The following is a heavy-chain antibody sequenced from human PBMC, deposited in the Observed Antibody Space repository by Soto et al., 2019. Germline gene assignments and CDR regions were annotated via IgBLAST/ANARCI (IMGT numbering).Heavy chain of an antibody. D-gene: IGHD5-18*01. CDR1: GYTFTIYC. CDR3: ARSGYSYGSHIDD. V-gene: IGHV1-18*01. CDR2: ISAYNGNT. Sequence: ASVKVSCKASGYTFTIYCISWVRQAPGQGLEWMGWISAYNGNTNYAQKLQGRVTMTPDTSTSTAYMELRSLRSDDTAVYYCARSGYSYGSHIDDWGQGTLVTVSS. J-gene: IGHJ4*02.